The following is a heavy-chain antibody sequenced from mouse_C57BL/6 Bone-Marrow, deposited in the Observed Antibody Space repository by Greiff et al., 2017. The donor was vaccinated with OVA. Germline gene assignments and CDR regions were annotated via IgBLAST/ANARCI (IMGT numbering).Heavy chain of an antibody. CDR1: GYTFTSYW. J-gene: IGHJ4*01. V-gene: IGHV1-64*01. CDR3: ADDGYYVSMDY. CDR2: IHPNSGST. Sequence: QVQLQQPGAELVKPGASVKLSCKASGYTFTSYWMHWVKQRPGQGLEWIGMIHPNSGSTNYNEKFKSKATLTVDKSSSTAYMQLSSLTSEDSAVYYGADDGYYVSMDYWGQGTSVTVSS. D-gene: IGHD2-3*01.